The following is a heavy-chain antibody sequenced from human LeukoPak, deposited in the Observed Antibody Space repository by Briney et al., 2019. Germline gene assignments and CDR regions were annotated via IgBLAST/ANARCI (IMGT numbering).Heavy chain of an antibody. V-gene: IGHV1-69*02. D-gene: IGHD3-16*02. CDR3: ARGGVSFDY. Sequence: SVKVSCKASGGTFSSYTISWVRQAPGQGLEWMERIIPILGIANYAQKLQGRVTITADKSTSTAYMELSSLRSEDTAVYYFARGGVSFDYWGRGPLVPVS. CDR2: IIPILGIA. J-gene: IGHJ4*02. CDR1: GGTFSSYT.